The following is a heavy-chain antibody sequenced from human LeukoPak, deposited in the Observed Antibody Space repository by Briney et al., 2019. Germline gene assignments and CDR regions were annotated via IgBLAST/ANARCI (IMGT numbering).Heavy chain of an antibody. Sequence: ASVKVSCKAFGYTFTSYGISWVRQAPGQGLEWMGWISAYNGNTNYAQKLQGRVTMTTDPSTSTAYMELRSLRSDDTAVYYCPRSLPYDAFDYWGQGTLVTVSS. CDR1: GYTFTSYG. CDR3: PRSLPYDAFDY. CDR2: ISAYNGNT. D-gene: IGHD3-22*01. V-gene: IGHV1-18*01. J-gene: IGHJ4*02.